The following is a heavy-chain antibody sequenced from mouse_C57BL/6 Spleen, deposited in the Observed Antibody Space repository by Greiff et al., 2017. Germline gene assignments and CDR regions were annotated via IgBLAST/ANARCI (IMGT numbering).Heavy chain of an antibody. CDR2: IDPETGGT. CDR3: TRWGITTVVDYFDY. Sequence: VQLQQSRAELVRPGASVTLSCKASGYTFTDYEMHWVKQTPVHGLEWIGAIDPETGGTAYNQKFKGKAILTADKSSSTAYMELRSLTSEDSAVYYCTRWGITTVVDYFDYWGQGTTLTVSS. CDR1: GYTFTDYE. V-gene: IGHV1-15*01. J-gene: IGHJ2*01. D-gene: IGHD1-1*01.